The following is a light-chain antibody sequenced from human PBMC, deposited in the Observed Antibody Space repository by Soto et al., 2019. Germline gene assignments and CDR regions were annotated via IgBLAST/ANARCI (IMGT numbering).Light chain of an antibody. Sequence: DIQMTQSPASLSAFVGDRVTITCQASQDIRNYLNWYQQKEGKAPKLLIYDTSEVQTGVPSRFSGSRSGTDFTFTINSLEPEDSATYYCQQYEKLVSFGQGTKLEIK. V-gene: IGKV1-33*01. CDR1: QDIRNY. CDR2: DTS. J-gene: IGKJ2*01. CDR3: QQYEKLVS.